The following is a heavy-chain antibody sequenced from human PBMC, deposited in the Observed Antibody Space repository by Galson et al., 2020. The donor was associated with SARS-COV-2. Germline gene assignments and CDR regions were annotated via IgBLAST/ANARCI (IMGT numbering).Heavy chain of an antibody. CDR3: ARAGDIRGIILDY. J-gene: IGHJ4*02. CDR2: SSSGNN. V-gene: IGHV4-28*01. Sequence: SSSGNNDYNPSLKSRVTMSLDTSKNQFSLKLTSVTAADTAVYFCARAGDIRGIILDYWGQGILVTVSS. D-gene: IGHD3-10*01.